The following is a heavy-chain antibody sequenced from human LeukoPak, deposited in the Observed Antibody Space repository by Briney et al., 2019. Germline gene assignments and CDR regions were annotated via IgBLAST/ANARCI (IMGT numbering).Heavy chain of an antibody. Sequence: PGGSLRLSCAASGFTLSGYWMRWVRQAPGKGLEWVATIKEDGSKKSYMDSVEGRFTISIDNAKNSLYLQMNSLRAEDTAVYYCARPDCGGDCYLYYYYYGMDVWGQGTTVTVSS. CDR1: GFTLSGYW. CDR2: IKEDGSKK. D-gene: IGHD2-21*02. J-gene: IGHJ6*02. V-gene: IGHV3-7*01. CDR3: ARPDCGGDCYLYYYYYGMDV.